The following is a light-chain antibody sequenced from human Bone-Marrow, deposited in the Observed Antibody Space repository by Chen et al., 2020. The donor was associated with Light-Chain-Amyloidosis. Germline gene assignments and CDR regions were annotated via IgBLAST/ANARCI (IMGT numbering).Light chain of an antibody. V-gene: IGLV3-21*02. J-gene: IGLJ3*02. CDR2: DDS. CDR3: QVWDRSSDRPV. CDR1: NIGSTS. Sequence: YVLTQTSSVSVAPGQTATIACGGNNIGSTSVHWYQQTPGQAPLLVVYDDSDQPSGIPERLSGSNSGNTATLTISRVEAGDEADYYCQVWDRSSDRPVFGGGTKLTVL.